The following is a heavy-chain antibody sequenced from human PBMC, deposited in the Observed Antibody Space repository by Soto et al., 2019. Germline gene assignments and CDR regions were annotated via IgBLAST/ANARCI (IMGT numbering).Heavy chain of an antibody. CDR2: IYSGGSI. CDR3: ARDGNGQRGSPH. J-gene: IGHJ4*02. D-gene: IGHD3-16*01. Sequence: VQLVESGGGLIQAGGSLRLSCAVSGFTVSNNFMMWVRQAPGKGLEWVSLIYSGGSISYADSVKGRFTISRDGSMNMLYLQMNSLTAEATAVYYCARDGNGQRGSPHWGQGPLVTVSS. V-gene: IGHV3-53*02. CDR1: GFTVSNNF.